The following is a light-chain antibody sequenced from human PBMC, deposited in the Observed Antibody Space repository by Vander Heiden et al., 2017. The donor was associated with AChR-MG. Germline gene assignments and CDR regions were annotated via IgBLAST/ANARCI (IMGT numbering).Light chain of an antibody. CDR2: KAS. V-gene: IGKV1-5*03. J-gene: IGKJ1*01. CDR1: QSISTW. Sequence: DIQMTQSPSTLSASVGDRVTITCRASQSISTWLAWYQQKPGKAPNLLIYKASTLESGVPSRFSGSGSGTEFTLTINNLQPDDFASYYCQQYKTFPETFGQGTKVEIK. CDR3: QQYKTFPET.